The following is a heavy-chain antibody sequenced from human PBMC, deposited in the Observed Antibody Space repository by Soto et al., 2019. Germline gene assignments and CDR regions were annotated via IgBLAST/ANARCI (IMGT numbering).Heavy chain of an antibody. V-gene: IGHV1-18*04. D-gene: IGHD3-10*01. Sequence: ASVKVSCKASGYTFTSYGISWVRHAPGQGLEWMGWISAYNGNTTYAQKLQGRVTMTTDTSTSTAYMELRSLRSDDTAMYYWARVISASLDALDIWGQGTVVTVSS. CDR2: ISAYNGNT. J-gene: IGHJ3*02. CDR3: ARVISASLDALDI. CDR1: GYTFTSYG.